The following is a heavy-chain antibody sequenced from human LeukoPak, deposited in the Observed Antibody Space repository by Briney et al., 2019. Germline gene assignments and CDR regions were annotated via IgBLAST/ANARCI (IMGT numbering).Heavy chain of an antibody. D-gene: IGHD3-3*01. CDR1: GFTFDDYT. CDR3: ARAGYDFWSGYFFDY. CDR2: ISWDGGST. V-gene: IGHV3-43*01. J-gene: IGHJ4*02. Sequence: GGSLRLSCAASGFTFDDYTMHWVRQAPGKGLEWVSLISWDGGSTYYADSVRGRFTISRDNSKNSLYLQMNSLRTEDTALYYCARAGYDFWSGYFFDYWGQGTLVTVSS.